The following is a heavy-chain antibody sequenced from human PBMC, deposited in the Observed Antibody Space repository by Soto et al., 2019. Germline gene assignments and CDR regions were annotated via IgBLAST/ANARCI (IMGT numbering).Heavy chain of an antibody. CDR1: GFTFSSYG. D-gene: IGHD5-12*01. CDR2: ISYDGSNK. J-gene: IGHJ5*02. CDR3: AKDRRDGYNGNWFDP. Sequence: LRLSCAASGFTFSSYGMHWVRQAPGKGLEWVAVISYDGSNKYYADSVKGRFTISRDNSKNTLYLQMNSLRAEDTAVYYCAKDRRDGYNGNWFDPWGQGTLVTVSS. V-gene: IGHV3-30*18.